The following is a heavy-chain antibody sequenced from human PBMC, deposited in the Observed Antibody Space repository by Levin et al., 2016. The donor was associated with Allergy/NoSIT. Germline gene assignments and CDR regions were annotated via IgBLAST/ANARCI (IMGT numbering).Heavy chain of an antibody. Sequence: ASVKVSCKASGYTFTSYYMHWVRQAPGQGLEWMGIINPSGGSTNYAQKFQGRLTMTRDTSTSTVYMELSSLRSEDTAVYYCGRGMARLEVSGYWGQGTLVTVSS. D-gene: IGHD1-1*01. CDR1: GYTFTSYY. J-gene: IGHJ4*02. CDR2: INPSGGST. CDR3: GRGMARLEVSGY. V-gene: IGHV1-46*03.